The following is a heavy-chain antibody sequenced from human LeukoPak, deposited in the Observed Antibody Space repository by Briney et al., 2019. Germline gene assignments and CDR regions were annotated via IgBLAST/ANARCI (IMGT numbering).Heavy chain of an antibody. V-gene: IGHV1-2*02. J-gene: IGHJ5*02. D-gene: IGHD6-19*01. Sequence: ASVKVSCKASGYTFTGYYMHWVRQASGQGLEWMGWINPNSGGTNYAQKFQGRVTMTRDTSISTAYMELSRLRSDDTAVYYCARDPYSSGWGFFDPWGQGTLVTVSS. CDR1: GYTFTGYY. CDR2: INPNSGGT. CDR3: ARDPYSSGWGFFDP.